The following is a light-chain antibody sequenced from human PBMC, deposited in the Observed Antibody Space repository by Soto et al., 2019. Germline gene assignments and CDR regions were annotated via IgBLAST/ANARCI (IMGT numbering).Light chain of an antibody. CDR2: EVT. CDR1: STDIGAYNY. CDR3: SSFTTTSTYV. Sequence: QSALTQPASVSGSPGQSITISCTGTSTDIGAYNYVSWYQQHPGKAPKLLIYEVTNRPSGVSNRFSGSKSGNTASLTISGLQAEDEANYYCSSFTTTSTYVFG. J-gene: IGLJ1*01. V-gene: IGLV2-14*01.